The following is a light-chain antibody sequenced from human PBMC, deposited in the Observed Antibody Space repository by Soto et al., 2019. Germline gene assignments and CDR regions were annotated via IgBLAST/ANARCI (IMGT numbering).Light chain of an antibody. V-gene: IGKV3-20*01. CDR3: QQYGSSPWT. J-gene: IGKJ1*01. Sequence: EIVLTQSPGTLSLSPGERATLSCRASQSISSSYLDWYQHKPGQAPRLLMYGASSRAPGIPDRFSGSGSGTDFTLTITRLEPEDFAVYYCQQYGSSPWTFDQGTKVEIK. CDR1: QSISSSY. CDR2: GAS.